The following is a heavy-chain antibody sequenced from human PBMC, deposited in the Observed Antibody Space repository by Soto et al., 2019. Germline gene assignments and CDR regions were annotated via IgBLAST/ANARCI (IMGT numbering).Heavy chain of an antibody. Sequence: SETLSLTCGVSGDSISSVNWWSWVRQSPVRGLEWSGEIYHSGSTNYNRSLKSRVTVSVDKSQNQFSLQLTSVTAADTAVYYCATFSGFFTISRLDAGGQGILVPVSS. D-gene: IGHD2-8*01. CDR2: IYHSGST. CDR3: ATFSGFFTISRLDA. CDR1: GDSISSVNW. V-gene: IGHV4-4*02. J-gene: IGHJ4*02.